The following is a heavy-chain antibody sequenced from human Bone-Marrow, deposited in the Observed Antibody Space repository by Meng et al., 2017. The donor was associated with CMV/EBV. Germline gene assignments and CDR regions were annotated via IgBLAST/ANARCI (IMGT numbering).Heavy chain of an antibody. CDR2: IYHSGST. CDR3: ASGGFVVVPAAMYWFDP. J-gene: IGHJ5*02. D-gene: IGHD2-2*01. CDR1: GGSVSSGSYY. V-gene: IGHV4-39*07. Sequence: SETLSLTCTVSGGSVSSGSYYWGWIRQPPGKGLEWIGSIYHSGSTYYNPSLKSRVTISVDTSKNQFSLKLSSVTAADTAVYYCASGGFVVVPAAMYWFDPWGQGTLVTVSS.